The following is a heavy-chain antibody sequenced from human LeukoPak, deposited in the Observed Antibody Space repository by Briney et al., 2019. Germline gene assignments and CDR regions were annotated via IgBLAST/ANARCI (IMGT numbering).Heavy chain of an antibody. V-gene: IGHV3-30*18. CDR2: ISYDGSNK. CDR1: GFTFSSYG. Sequence: GGSLRLSCAASGFTFSSYGMHWVRQAPGKGLEWVAVISYDGSNKYYADSVKGRFTISRDNSKNTLYLQMNSLRAEDTAVYYCAKDLYQLLYHFDYWGQGTLVTVSS. CDR3: AKDLYQLLYHFDY. D-gene: IGHD2-2*02. J-gene: IGHJ4*02.